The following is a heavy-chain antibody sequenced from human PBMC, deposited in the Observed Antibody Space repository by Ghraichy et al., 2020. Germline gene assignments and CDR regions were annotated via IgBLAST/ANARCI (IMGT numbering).Heavy chain of an antibody. Sequence: GGSLRLSCAASGFTFSSYSMNWVRQAPGKGLEWVSSISSSSSYIYYADSVKGRFTISRDNAKNSLYLQMNSLRAEDTAVYYCASSSGNGDLSGSFGYWGQGTLVTVSS. CDR3: ASSSGNGDLSGSFGY. CDR2: ISSSSSYI. V-gene: IGHV3-21*01. D-gene: IGHD4-17*01. CDR1: GFTFSSYS. J-gene: IGHJ4*02.